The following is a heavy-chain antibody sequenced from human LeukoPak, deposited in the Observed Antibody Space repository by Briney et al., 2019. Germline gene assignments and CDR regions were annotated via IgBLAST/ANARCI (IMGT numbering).Heavy chain of an antibody. V-gene: IGHV5-51*01. CDR3: ARPTDFAFDY. CDR2: LNPGDSVT. D-gene: IGHD1-14*01. J-gene: IGHJ4*02. CDR1: GYSFTSYY. Sequence: GESLKISCKGSGYSFTSYYMHWVRQMPGKGLEWMGILNPGDSVTRYSSSFQGQVTISADKSINTAYLQWSSLKASDTAIYFCARPTDFAFDYWGQGTLVTVSS.